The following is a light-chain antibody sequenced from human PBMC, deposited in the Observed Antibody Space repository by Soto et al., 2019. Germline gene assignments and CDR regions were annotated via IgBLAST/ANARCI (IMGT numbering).Light chain of an antibody. Sequence: QSVLPQPASVSGSPGQSITISCTGTSSDIGDYTHVSWYQQHPGKAPKLMIYEVNKRPSGVPDRFSGSKSGNTASLTVSGLQAEDEADYYCSSYAGSRNVFGTGTKVTVL. V-gene: IGLV2-8*01. J-gene: IGLJ1*01. CDR2: EVN. CDR1: SSDIGDYTH. CDR3: SSYAGSRNV.